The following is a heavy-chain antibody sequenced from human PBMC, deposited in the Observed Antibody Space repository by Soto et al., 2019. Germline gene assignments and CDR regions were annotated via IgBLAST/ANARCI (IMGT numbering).Heavy chain of an antibody. J-gene: IGHJ6*02. D-gene: IGHD3-16*01. CDR3: VMVDNYVTPTPQDV. CDR1: GYIFVNYG. Sequence: QVQLVQSGDEVKKPGASLKVSCKASGYIFVNYGIAWVRQAPGQGLEWMGWISPYTGNTHSATKVQGRLTMTTDTSTSKAYMDLGSLTSDDTAVYYCVMVDNYVTPTPQDVWGQGTTVTVSS. CDR2: ISPYTGNT. V-gene: IGHV1-18*01.